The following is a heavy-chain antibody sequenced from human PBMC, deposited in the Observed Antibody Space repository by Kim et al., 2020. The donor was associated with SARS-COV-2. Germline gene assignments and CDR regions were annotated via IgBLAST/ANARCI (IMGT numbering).Heavy chain of an antibody. D-gene: IGHD6-13*01. Sequence: SETLSLTCTVSGGSISSGGYYWSWIRQHPGKGLEWIGYIYYSGSTYYNPSLKSRVTISVDTSKNQFSLKLSSVTAADTAVYYCARYTAAGNGSPKEFDYWGQGTLVTVSS. V-gene: IGHV4-31*03. CDR2: IYYSGST. CDR3: ARYTAAGNGSPKEFDY. J-gene: IGHJ4*02. CDR1: GGSISSGGYY.